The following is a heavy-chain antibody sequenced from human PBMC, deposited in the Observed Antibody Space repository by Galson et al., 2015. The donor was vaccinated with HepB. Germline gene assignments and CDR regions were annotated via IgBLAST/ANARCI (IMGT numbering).Heavy chain of an antibody. V-gene: IGHV1-18*04. CDR2: ISAYNGNT. J-gene: IGHJ2*01. D-gene: IGHD4-17*01. CDR1: GYTFTSYG. CDR3: ARVLRDGTVTTAWYFDL. Sequence: SVKVSCKASGYTFTSYGISWVRQAPGQGLEWMGWISAYNGNTNYAQKLQGRVTMTTDTSTSTAYMELRSLRSDDTAVYYCARVLRDGTVTTAWYFDLWGRGTLVTVSS.